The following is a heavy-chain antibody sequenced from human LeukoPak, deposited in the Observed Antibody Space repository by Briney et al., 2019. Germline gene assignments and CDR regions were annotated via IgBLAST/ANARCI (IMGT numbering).Heavy chain of an antibody. D-gene: IGHD6-13*01. Sequence: SETLSLTCTVSGGSISSGSYSWSWIRQPAGKGLEWIGRIYTRGNTNYNPSLTSRVTISIDTSKNQFSLKLSSVTAADTAVYYCARGEGWSSWYNFDYWGQGTLVTVSS. J-gene: IGHJ4*02. CDR2: IYTRGNT. CDR3: ARGEGWSSWYNFDY. V-gene: IGHV4-61*02. CDR1: GGSISSGSYS.